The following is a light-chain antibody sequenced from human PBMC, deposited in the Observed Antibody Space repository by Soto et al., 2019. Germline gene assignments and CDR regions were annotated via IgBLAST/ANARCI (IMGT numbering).Light chain of an antibody. CDR1: QDVSNL. J-gene: IGKJ3*01. CDR2: DAS. Sequence: DIQMTQSPSSLSASVGDRVTTTCQASQDVSNLVNWYQQKPGKAPKLLIHDASNLETGVPSRFSGSGSGTDFTFTNSSLQPEDIATYYYQQYDNLPPLFTFGPGTKVDIK. V-gene: IGKV1-33*01. CDR3: QQYDNLPPLFT.